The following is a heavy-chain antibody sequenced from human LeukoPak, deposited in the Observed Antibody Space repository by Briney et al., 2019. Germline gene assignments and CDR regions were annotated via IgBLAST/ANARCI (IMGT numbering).Heavy chain of an antibody. V-gene: IGHV4-61*02. CDR2: IYTSGST. D-gene: IGHD3-3*01. J-gene: IGHJ3*01. CDR3: ARATIFGVVILD. Sequence: PSETLSLTCTVSGRSISRGSYYWSWIRQPAGKGLEWIGRIYTSGSTNYSHALKSRVTISVDTSKNQFSLKLSSVTAADTAVYYCARATIFGVVILDWGQGTMVTVSS. CDR1: GRSISRGSYY.